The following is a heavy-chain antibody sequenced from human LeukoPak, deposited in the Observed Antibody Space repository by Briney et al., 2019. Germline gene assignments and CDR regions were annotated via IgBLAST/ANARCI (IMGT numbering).Heavy chain of an antibody. CDR3: ARDGTTVVGATIPFDY. J-gene: IGHJ4*02. V-gene: IGHV1-2*02. D-gene: IGHD1-26*01. CDR2: INPNSGDA. CDR1: GYTFTDYY. Sequence: ASVKVSRKASGYTFTDYYMHWVRQAPGLGLEWMGWINPNSGDANYAQNFLGRVTMTTDTSINTAYMDLSSLRSDDTAIYFCARDGTTVVGATIPFDYWGQGTLVTVSS.